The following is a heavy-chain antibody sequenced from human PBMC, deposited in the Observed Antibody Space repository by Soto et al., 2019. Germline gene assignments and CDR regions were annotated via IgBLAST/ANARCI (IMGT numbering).Heavy chain of an antibody. D-gene: IGHD6-13*01. CDR2: ISGSGGST. V-gene: IGHV3-23*01. Sequence: GGSLRLSCAASGFTFSSYAMSWVRQAPGKGLEWVSAISGSGGSTYYADSMKGRFTIPRDNAKNTLYLQMNSLRAEDTAVDYCAKDGASIAAAGGEYFQHWGQGTLVTVSS. J-gene: IGHJ1*01. CDR3: AKDGASIAAAGGEYFQH. CDR1: GFTFSSYA.